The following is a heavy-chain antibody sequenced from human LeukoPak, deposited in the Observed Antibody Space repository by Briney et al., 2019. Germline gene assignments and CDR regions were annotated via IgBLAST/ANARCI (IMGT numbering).Heavy chain of an antibody. D-gene: IGHD1-14*01. Sequence: ASVKVSCKASGYTFTSYDNNWVRQATGQGLEWMGWMNPNSGNTGYAQKFQGRVTMTRNTSISTAYMELSSLRSEDTAVYYCARGRERPTGGYNWFDPWGQGTLVTVSS. V-gene: IGHV1-8*01. CDR3: ARGRERPTGGYNWFDP. CDR2: MNPNSGNT. J-gene: IGHJ5*02. CDR1: GYTFTSYD.